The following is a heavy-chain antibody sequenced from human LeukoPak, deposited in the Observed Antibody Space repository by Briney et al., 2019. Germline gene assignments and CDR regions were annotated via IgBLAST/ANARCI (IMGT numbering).Heavy chain of an antibody. CDR3: ARWPDTAMALRYFDL. CDR1: GGSISSYY. D-gene: IGHD5-18*01. Sequence: SETPSLTCTISGGSISSYYWSWIRQPPGKGLEWIGYIYYTGSTNHNPSLKSRVTISVDTSKNQFSLKLSSVTAADTAVYYCARWPDTAMALRYFDLWGRGTLVTVSS. J-gene: IGHJ2*01. CDR2: IYYTGST. V-gene: IGHV4-59*01.